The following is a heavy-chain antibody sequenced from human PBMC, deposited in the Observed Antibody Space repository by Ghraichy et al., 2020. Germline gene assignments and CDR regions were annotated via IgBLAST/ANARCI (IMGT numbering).Heavy chain of an antibody. V-gene: IGHV1-18*01. CDR1: GYTFTSYG. CDR3: ARDSGSLPSWGFDY. J-gene: IGHJ4*02. Sequence: ASVKVSCKASGYTFTSYGISWVRQAPGQGLEWMGWISAYNGNTNYAQKLQGRVTMTTDTSTSTAYMELRSLRSDDTAVYYCARDSGSLPSWGFDYWGQGTLVTVSS. D-gene: IGHD1-26*01. CDR2: ISAYNGNT.